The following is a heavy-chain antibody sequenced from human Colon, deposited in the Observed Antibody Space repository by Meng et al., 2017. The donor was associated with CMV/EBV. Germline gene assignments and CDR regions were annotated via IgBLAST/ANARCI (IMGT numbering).Heavy chain of an antibody. D-gene: IGHD5-24*01. J-gene: IGHJ2*01. CDR3: ARMALHWYFDL. Sequence: GPGLAMPPATLSLACTVSGDSLSGGIYYWGSIRQPPGKGLEWIASIYYTGNDYHNPSLKSRVTISIDTSNNQFSLRLTSVTAADTAVYYCARMALHWYFDLWGRGTLVTVSS. CDR1: GDSLSGGIYY. CDR2: IYYTGND. V-gene: IGHV4-39*07.